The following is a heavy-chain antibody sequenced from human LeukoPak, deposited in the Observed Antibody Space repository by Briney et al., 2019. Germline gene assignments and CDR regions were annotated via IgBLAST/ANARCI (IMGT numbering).Heavy chain of an antibody. CDR1: GFTFSSYS. Sequence: GGSLRLSCAASGFTFSSYSMNWVRQAPGKGLEWVSSISSSSSYIYYADSVKGRFTISRDNAKNSLYLQMNSLRAEDTAVYYCTTAIEMATTPWAFDIWGQGTMVTVSS. V-gene: IGHV3-21*04. D-gene: IGHD5-24*01. CDR2: ISSSSSYI. J-gene: IGHJ3*02. CDR3: TTAIEMATTPWAFDI.